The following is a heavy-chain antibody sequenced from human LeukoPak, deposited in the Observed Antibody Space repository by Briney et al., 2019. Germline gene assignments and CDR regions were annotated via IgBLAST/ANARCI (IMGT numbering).Heavy chain of an antibody. D-gene: IGHD3-10*01. V-gene: IGHV3-64*04. J-gene: IGHJ4*02. CDR3: AREDSYYYGSGSYPFDY. CDR2: ISSNGGST. Sequence: PGGSLRLSCAASGFTFSTYAMHRVRQAPGKGLEYVSAISSNGGSTYYADSVKGRFTISRDNAKNSLYLQMNSLRAEDTAVYYCAREDSYYYGSGSYPFDYWGQGTLVTVSS. CDR1: GFTFSTYA.